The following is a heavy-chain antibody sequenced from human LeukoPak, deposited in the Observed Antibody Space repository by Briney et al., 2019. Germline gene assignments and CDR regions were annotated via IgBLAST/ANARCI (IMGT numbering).Heavy chain of an antibody. Sequence: GGSLRLSCAASGFTFSSYAMSWVRQAPGKGLEWVSAISGSGGSTYYADSVKGRFTISRDNSKNTLYLQMNSLRAEDAAVYYCATIGDRRSGELYRIDYWGQGTLVTVSS. D-gene: IGHD1-26*01. CDR1: GFTFSSYA. CDR3: ATIGDRRSGELYRIDY. CDR2: ISGSGGST. V-gene: IGHV3-23*01. J-gene: IGHJ4*02.